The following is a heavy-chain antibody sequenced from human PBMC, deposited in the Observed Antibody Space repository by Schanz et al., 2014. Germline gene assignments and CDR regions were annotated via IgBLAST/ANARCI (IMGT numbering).Heavy chain of an antibody. D-gene: IGHD4-17*01. CDR1: GYAFTTYG. CDR2: INGYNGHT. CDR3: ARGYGDSPTDF. J-gene: IGHJ4*02. Sequence: QVQLIQSGAEVKKPGASVRVSCKVSGYAFTTYGISWVRQAPGQGPEWMGWINGYNGHTLYAQKFQGRVTMTTDTSTSTSYMELTSLRFDDTAVYYCARGYGDSPTDFWGQGTLVTVSS. V-gene: IGHV1-18*01.